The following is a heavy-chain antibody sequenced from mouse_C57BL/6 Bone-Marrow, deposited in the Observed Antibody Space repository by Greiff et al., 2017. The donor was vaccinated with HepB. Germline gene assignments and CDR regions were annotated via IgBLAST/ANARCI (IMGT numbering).Heavy chain of an antibody. CDR1: GYTFTDYY. CDR2: INPYNGGT. V-gene: IGHV1-19*01. J-gene: IGHJ2*01. D-gene: IGHD2-3*01. Sequence: VQLQQSGPVLVKPGASVKMSCKASGYTFTDYYMNWVKQSHGKSLEWIGVINPYNGGTSYNQKFKGKATLTVDKSSSTAYMELNSLTSEDSAVYYCASPFYDGYYDFDYWGQGTTLTVSS. CDR3: ASPFYDGYYDFDY.